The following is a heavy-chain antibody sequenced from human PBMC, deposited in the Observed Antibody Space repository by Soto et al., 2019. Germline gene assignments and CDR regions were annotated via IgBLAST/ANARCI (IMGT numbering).Heavy chain of an antibody. V-gene: IGHV3-48*03. CDR2: ISSSGSTI. CDR1: GFTFSSYE. D-gene: IGHD6-13*01. CDR3: ARVGYSSSWTIDY. Sequence: GGSLRLSCAASGFTFSSYEMNWVRQAPGKGLEWVSYISSSGSTIYYADSVKGRFTISRDNAKNSLYLQMNSLRAEDTAVYYCARVGYSSSWTIDYWGQGTLVTVSS. J-gene: IGHJ4*02.